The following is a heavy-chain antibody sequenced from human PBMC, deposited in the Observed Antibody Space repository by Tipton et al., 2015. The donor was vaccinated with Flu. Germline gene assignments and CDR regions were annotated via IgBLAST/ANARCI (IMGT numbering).Heavy chain of an antibody. Sequence: GSLRLSCAASGFTFSTFWMSWVRQAPGKGLEWVANINHGGGENSYVESVKGRFTISRDNAKNSLYLQMNSLRTEDTAVYYCASLWGSGSYSRYAFDFWGQGTMVTVSS. CDR1: GFTFSTFW. D-gene: IGHD1-26*01. CDR3: ASLWGSGSYSRYAFDF. V-gene: IGHV3-7*01. CDR2: INHGGGEN. J-gene: IGHJ3*01.